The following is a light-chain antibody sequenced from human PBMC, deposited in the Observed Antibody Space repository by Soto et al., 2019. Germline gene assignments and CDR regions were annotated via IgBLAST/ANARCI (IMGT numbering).Light chain of an antibody. CDR2: DVS. V-gene: IGLV2-14*03. Sequence: SGLTETAAVSGSPGQSITISCTGASSDVGGFDHVSWYQQHPGKVPRLLIYDVSSRPSGVSDRFSGSKSGNTASLTISGLQAEDEADYYCNSFTTTNTYVSGTGTKVTVL. J-gene: IGLJ1*01. CDR3: NSFTTTNTYV. CDR1: SSDVGGFDH.